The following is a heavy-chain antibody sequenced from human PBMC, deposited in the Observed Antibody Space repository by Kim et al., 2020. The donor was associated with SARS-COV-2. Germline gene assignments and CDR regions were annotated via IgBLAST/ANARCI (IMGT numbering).Heavy chain of an antibody. V-gene: IGHV4-39*01. Sequence: SETLSLTCTVSGGSISSSSYYWGWIRQPPGKGLEWIGSIYYSGSTYYNPSLKSRVTISVDTSKNQFSLKLSSVTAADTAVYYCARASDYYGSAHDAFDIWGQGTMVTVSS. D-gene: IGHD3-10*01. CDR1: GGSISSSSYY. CDR3: ARASDYYGSAHDAFDI. J-gene: IGHJ3*02. CDR2: IYYSGST.